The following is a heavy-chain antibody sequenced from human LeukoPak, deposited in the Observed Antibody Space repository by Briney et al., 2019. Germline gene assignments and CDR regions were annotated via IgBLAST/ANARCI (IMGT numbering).Heavy chain of an antibody. CDR1: GFTFSSYS. Sequence: GGSLRLSCAASGFTFSSYSMNWVRQAPGKGLEWVSYISSSSSTIYYADSVKGRFTISRDNAKNSLYLQMNSLRDEDTAVYYCARLNYYYDSSGYYYAPFDIWGQGTMVTVS. J-gene: IGHJ3*02. V-gene: IGHV3-48*02. CDR3: ARLNYYYDSSGYYYAPFDI. D-gene: IGHD3-22*01. CDR2: ISSSSSTI.